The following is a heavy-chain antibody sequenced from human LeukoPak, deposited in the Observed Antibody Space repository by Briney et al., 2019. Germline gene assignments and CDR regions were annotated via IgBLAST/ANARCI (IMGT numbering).Heavy chain of an antibody. CDR2: IYYTGST. J-gene: IGHJ6*02. D-gene: IGHD3-9*01. CDR1: GGSISCYY. Sequence: SETLPLTCTVSGGSISCYYWSWIRQSPGKGLEWIVYIYYTGSTTYNPSLKSLVTILVDTSRSQFSLKLTSVTAADTAVYYCARAYFDLGYYYGMDVWGQGTTVTVSS. CDR3: ARAYFDLGYYYGMDV. V-gene: IGHV4-59*01.